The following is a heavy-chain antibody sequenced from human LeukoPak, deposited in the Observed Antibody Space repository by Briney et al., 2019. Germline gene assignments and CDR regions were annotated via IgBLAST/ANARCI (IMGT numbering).Heavy chain of an antibody. D-gene: IGHD3-22*01. V-gene: IGHV4-61*01. CDR3: ARYYYDSSGYYIDGHFDY. CDR1: GGSISSGSHY. CDR2: IYYSGST. Sequence: SQTLSLTCTVSGGSISSGSHYWSWIRQPPGKGLEWIGYIYYSGSTNYNPSLKSRVTISVDASKNQFSLKLSSVTAADTAVYYCARYYYDSSGYYIDGHFDYWGQGTLVTVSS. J-gene: IGHJ4*02.